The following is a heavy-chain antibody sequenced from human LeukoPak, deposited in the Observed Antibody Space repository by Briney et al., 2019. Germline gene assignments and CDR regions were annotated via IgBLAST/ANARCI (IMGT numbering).Heavy chain of an antibody. Sequence: GGSLRLSCAASRFSFSTYWMSWVRQAPGKGLEWVAVISYDGSNKYYADSVKGRFAISRDNSKNTLYLQMNSLRAEDTAVYYCAKAYGYCTTTSCSHEEIDYWGQGTLVTVSS. V-gene: IGHV3-30*18. CDR1: RFSFSTYW. D-gene: IGHD2-2*01. CDR3: AKAYGYCTTTSCSHEEIDY. CDR2: ISYDGSNK. J-gene: IGHJ4*02.